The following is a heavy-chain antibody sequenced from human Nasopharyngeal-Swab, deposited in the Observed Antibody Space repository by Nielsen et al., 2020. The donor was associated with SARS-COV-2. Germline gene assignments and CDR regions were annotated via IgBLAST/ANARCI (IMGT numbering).Heavy chain of an antibody. CDR1: GFTFRNYW. Sequence: GESLKISCAASGFTFRNYWMNWVRQTPGKGLEWVAIIKQDGSETYYVDSVRGRFTISRDNAKNSLSLLMTSLRADDTAVYYCAGGTGWLTDSWGQGTLVTVSS. CDR3: AGGTGWLTDS. V-gene: IGHV3-7*03. J-gene: IGHJ4*02. D-gene: IGHD3-9*01. CDR2: IKQDGSET.